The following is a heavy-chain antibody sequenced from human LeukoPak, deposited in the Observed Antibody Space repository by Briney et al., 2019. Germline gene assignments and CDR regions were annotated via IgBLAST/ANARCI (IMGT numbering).Heavy chain of an antibody. V-gene: IGHV4-31*03. CDR1: GGSISSGGYY. CDR3: ARGGSSWYSSIYYFDY. D-gene: IGHD6-13*01. CDR2: IYYSGST. Sequence: SQTLSLTCTVSGGSISSGGYYWSWIRQHPGKGLEWIGYIYYSGSTYYNPSLKSRVTISVDTSKNQFSLKLSSVTAADTAVYYCARGGSSWYSSIYYFDYWGQGTLVTVSS. J-gene: IGHJ4*02.